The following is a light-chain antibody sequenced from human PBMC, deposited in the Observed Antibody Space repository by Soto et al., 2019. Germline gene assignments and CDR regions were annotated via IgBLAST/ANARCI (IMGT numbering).Light chain of an antibody. CDR1: QTISSW. CDR2: KAS. J-gene: IGKJ1*01. CDR3: QHYNSYSEA. V-gene: IGKV1-5*03. Sequence: MTQSASTLSGTVLYRVTITFRASQTISSWLAWYQQKPGKAPKLLIYKASTLKSGVPSRFSGSGSGTEFTLTISSLQPDDFATYYCQHYNSYSEAFGQGTKVDIK.